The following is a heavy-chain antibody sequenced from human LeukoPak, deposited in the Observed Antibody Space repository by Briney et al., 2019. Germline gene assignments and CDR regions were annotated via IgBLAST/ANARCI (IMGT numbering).Heavy chain of an antibody. CDR1: GFTVSRNY. Sequence: GGSLRLSCAASGFTVSRNYMSWVRQAPGKGLEWVSVIYSGGDTDYADSVKGRFTISRDHSKNTLYLQMNSLRAEDTAVYYCAKGSDGNYGRPLDYWGQGTLVTVSS. D-gene: IGHD4-11*01. J-gene: IGHJ4*02. V-gene: IGHV3-53*01. CDR3: AKGSDGNYGRPLDY. CDR2: IYSGGDT.